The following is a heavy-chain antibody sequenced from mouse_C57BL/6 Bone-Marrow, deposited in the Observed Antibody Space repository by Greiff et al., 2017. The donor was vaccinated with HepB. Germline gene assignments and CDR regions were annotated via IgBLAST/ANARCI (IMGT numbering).Heavy chain of an antibody. CDR3: ARVPVVARYWYFDV. V-gene: IGHV5-16*01. J-gene: IGHJ1*03. Sequence: EVMLVESEGGLVQPGSSMKLSCTASGFTFSDYYMAWVRQVPEKGLEWVANINSDGSSTYYLDSLKSRFIISRDNAKNILYLQMSSLKSEDTATYYCARVPVVARYWYFDVWGTGTTVTVSS. D-gene: IGHD1-1*01. CDR2: INSDGSST. CDR1: GFTFSDYY.